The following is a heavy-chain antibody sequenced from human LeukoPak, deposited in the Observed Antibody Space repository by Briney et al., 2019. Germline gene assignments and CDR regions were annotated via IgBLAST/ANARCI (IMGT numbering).Heavy chain of an antibody. D-gene: IGHD3-10*01. CDR1: GGSISSYY. CDR2: IYYSGST. J-gene: IGHJ5*02. V-gene: IGHV4-59*08. CDR3: ARQQSITMVRGLGDWFDP. Sequence: SETLSLTCTVSGGSISSYYWSWIRQPPGKGLEWIWYIYYSGSTNYNPSLKSRVTISVDTSKNQFSLKLSSVTAADTAVYYCARQQSITMVRGLGDWFDPWGQGTLVTVSS.